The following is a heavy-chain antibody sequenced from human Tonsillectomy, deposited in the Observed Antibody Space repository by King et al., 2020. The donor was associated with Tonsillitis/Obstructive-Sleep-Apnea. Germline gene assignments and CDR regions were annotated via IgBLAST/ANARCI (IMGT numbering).Heavy chain of an antibody. CDR1: GGTFSSYA. V-gene: IGHV1-69*01. J-gene: IGHJ4*02. D-gene: IGHD3-9*01. Sequence: QLVQSGAEVKKPGSSVKVSCKASGGTFSSYAISWVRQAPGQGLEWMGGIIPIFGTANYAQKFQGRVTITADESTSTAYMELSSLGSEDTAGYYWAREVRYFDWPNYFDYWGQGTLVTVSS. CDR3: AREVRYFDWPNYFDY. CDR2: IIPIFGTA.